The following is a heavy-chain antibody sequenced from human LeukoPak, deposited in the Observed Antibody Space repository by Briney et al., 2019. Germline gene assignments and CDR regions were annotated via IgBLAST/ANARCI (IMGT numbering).Heavy chain of an antibody. CDR2: INPNSGGT. D-gene: IGHD5-18*01. Sequence: ASVKVSCKASGYTFTGYYMHWVRQAPGQGLEWMGWINPNSGGTNYAQKFQGRVTMARDTSISTAYMELSRLRSDDTAVYYCARGGGDTAGYFDYWGQGTLVTVSS. V-gene: IGHV1-2*02. CDR1: GYTFTGYY. CDR3: ARGGGDTAGYFDY. J-gene: IGHJ4*02.